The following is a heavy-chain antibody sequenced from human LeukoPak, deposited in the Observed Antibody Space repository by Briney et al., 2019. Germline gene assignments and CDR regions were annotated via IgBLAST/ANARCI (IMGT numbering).Heavy chain of an antibody. CDR1: GFTFDDYG. V-gene: IGHV3-20*04. CDR3: ARDLRVHCSSTSCPIDY. Sequence: PGGSLRLSCAASGFTFDDYGMSWVRRAPGKGLEWVSGINWNGGSTGYADSVKGRFTISRDNAKNSLYLQMNSLRAEDTALYYCARDLRVHCSSTSCPIDYWGQGTLVTVSS. CDR2: INWNGGST. J-gene: IGHJ4*02. D-gene: IGHD2-2*01.